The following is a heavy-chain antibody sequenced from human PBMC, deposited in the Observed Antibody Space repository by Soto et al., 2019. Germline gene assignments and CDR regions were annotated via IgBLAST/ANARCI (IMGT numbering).Heavy chain of an antibody. CDR3: ARAHSGYDPLGMDG. CDR1: GGSVISGSYY. D-gene: IGHD5-12*01. Sequence: QVQLQESGPGLVKPSETLSLTCTVSGGSVISGSYYWSWIRQPPGKGLEWVGCISDTGSGDYNPTLKCRVTISVHTSKRQFSLRLNSVTAADTAVYYSARAHSGYDPLGMDGWGQGTTVTVSS. V-gene: IGHV4-61*01. CDR2: ISDTGSG. J-gene: IGHJ6*02.